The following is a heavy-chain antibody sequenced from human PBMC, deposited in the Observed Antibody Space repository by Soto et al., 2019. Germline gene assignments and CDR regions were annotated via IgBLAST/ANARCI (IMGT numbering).Heavy chain of an antibody. CDR2: ICYDGSTK. Sequence: GGSLRLSCAASGCSISRYGMQWVRHAPGKGLEWVAVICYDGSTKYYADSVKRRFTISRDNYKNTLYLQMNSLRAEKAAVYCGARSRYTTGYHYGMDVWGQGTTVTVSS. V-gene: IGHV3-33*08. CDR3: ARSRYTTGYHYGMDV. J-gene: IGHJ6*02. D-gene: IGHD3-9*01. CDR1: GCSISRYG.